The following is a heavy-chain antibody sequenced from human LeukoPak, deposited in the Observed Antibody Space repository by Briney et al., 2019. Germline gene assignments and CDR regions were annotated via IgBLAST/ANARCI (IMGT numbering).Heavy chain of an antibody. J-gene: IGHJ3*02. V-gene: IGHV1-2*02. D-gene: IGHD4-17*01. CDR2: INPNSGDT. CDR3: ARDADYGDYGDPFDI. Sequence: ASVTVSCKASGYTFTGYYMDWVRQAPGQGLEWMGWINPNSGDTNYAQKFQGRVTMTRDMSISTAYMELSMLTSDDTAVYYCARDADYGDYGDPFDIWGQGTMVTVSS. CDR1: GYTFTGYY.